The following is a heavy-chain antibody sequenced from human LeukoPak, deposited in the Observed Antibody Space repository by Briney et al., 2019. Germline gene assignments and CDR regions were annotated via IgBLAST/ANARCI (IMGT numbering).Heavy chain of an antibody. CDR3: ARDRGYSYAHPLDY. J-gene: IGHJ4*02. D-gene: IGHD5-18*01. CDR1: GFTFSTYG. Sequence: GGSLRLSCVASGFTFSTYGMHWVRQAPGKGLEWVAPIWYDGSNRYYAESVKGRFTISRGNSKNTLYLQMNNLRAEDTAVYYCARDRGYSYAHPLDYWGQGTLVTVSS. CDR2: IWYDGSNR. V-gene: IGHV3-33*01.